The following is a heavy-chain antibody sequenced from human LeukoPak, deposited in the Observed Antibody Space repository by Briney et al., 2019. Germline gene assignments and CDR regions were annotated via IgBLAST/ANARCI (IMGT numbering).Heavy chain of an antibody. D-gene: IGHD6-13*01. V-gene: IGHV1-69*13. CDR1: GGTFSSYA. CDR2: IIPIFGTA. Sequence: ASVKVSCKASGGTFSSYAISWVRQAPGQGLEWMGGIIPIFGTANYAQKFQGRVTITADESTSTAYMELSSLRSEDTAVYYCARDRRLYSSSWYGGYYYYLDVWGKGTTVTVSS. CDR3: ARDRRLYSSSWYGGYYYYLDV. J-gene: IGHJ6*03.